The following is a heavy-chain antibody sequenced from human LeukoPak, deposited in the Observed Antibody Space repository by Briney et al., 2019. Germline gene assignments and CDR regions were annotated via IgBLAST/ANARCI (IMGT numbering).Heavy chain of an antibody. Sequence: PGGSLRLSFAASGFTFSSYAMSWVRQAPGKGLEWVSAISGSGGSTYYADSVKGRFTISRDNSKNTLYLQMNSLRAEDTAVYYCAKGDCSSTSCHFDYWGQGTLVTVSS. CDR3: AKGDCSSTSCHFDY. J-gene: IGHJ4*02. CDR1: GFTFSSYA. V-gene: IGHV3-23*01. CDR2: ISGSGGST. D-gene: IGHD2-2*01.